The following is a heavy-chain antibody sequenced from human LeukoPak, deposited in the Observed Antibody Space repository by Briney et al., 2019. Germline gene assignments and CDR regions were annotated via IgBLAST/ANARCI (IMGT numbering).Heavy chain of an antibody. J-gene: IGHJ4*02. CDR3: ARDTTAIRPYYFDY. CDR1: GFSLNDYS. D-gene: IGHD2-21*02. Sequence: GGSLRLSCAASGFSLNDYSMNWVRQAPGKGLEWVSYISSSGSTIYYADSVKGRFTISRDNAKNSLYLQMNGLRAEDTAVYYCARDTTAIRPYYFDYWGQGTLVTVSS. CDR2: ISSSGSTI. V-gene: IGHV3-48*01.